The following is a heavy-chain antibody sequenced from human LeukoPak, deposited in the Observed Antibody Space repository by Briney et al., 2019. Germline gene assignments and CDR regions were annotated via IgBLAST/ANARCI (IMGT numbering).Heavy chain of an antibody. V-gene: IGHV3-23*01. Sequence: GGSLRLSCAASGFTFSNYALTWVRQTPGKGLEWVSTISGRGSDRFYADAVKGRFTISRDNSKNTMYLQMNSLRIEDTAFYYCAKGVDNTGRLRWFDSWGQGTLVTASS. CDR1: GFTFSNYA. J-gene: IGHJ5*01. CDR3: AKGVDNTGRLRWFDS. CDR2: ISGRGSDR. D-gene: IGHD1-1*01.